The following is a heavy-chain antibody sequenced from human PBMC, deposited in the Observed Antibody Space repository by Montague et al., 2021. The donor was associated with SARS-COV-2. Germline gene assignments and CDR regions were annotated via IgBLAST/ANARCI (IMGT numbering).Heavy chain of an antibody. CDR1: GGSFSGYY. CDR2: INHSGST. D-gene: IGHD2-2*01. CDR3: ARARQDVVVPALGIGAYYYYYYMDV. J-gene: IGHJ6*03. V-gene: IGHV4-34*01. Sequence: SETLSLTCAVYGGSFSGYYWSWIRQPPGRGLEWIGEINHSGSTXXXPSXXXRVTISVDTSKNQSSLKLSSVTAADTAVYYCARARQDVVVPALGIGAYYYYYYMDVWGKGTTVTVSS.